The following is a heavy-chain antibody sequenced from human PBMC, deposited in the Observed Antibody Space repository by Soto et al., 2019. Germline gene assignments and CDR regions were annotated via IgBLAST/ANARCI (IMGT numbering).Heavy chain of an antibody. CDR2: IYYSGRT. V-gene: IGHV4-39*01. CDR3: ARHGTIAAVGSFDY. D-gene: IGHD6-13*01. CDR1: GGSISGSSYY. J-gene: IGHJ4*02. Sequence: QLQLQQSGPGLVKPSETLSLTCTVSGGSISGSSYYWGWIRQPPGKGLEWLGSIYYSGRTYYNPSLESRVTISVDTSKSQFSLEPSAVPAADSAVYYCARHGTIAAVGSFDYWGQGTLVIVSS.